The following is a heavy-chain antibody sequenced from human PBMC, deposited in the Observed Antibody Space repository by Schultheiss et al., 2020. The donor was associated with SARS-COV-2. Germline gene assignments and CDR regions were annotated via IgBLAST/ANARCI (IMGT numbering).Heavy chain of an antibody. J-gene: IGHJ4*02. V-gene: IGHV3-15*01. CDR3: RMVAAIDY. CDR1: GFTFTSYA. CDR2: IKSKTDGGTT. D-gene: IGHD2-15*01. Sequence: GGSLRLSCTASGFTFTSYAIHWVRQAPGKGLEWVGRIKSKTDGGTTDYAAPVKGRFTISRDDSKNTLYLQMNSLKTEDTAVYYCRMVAAIDYWGQGTLVTVSS.